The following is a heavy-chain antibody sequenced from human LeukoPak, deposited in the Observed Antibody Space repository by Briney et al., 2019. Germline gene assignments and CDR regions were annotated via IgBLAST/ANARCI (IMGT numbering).Heavy chain of an antibody. CDR3: VRELYDILTGSPLDY. CDR1: GFTLSDYW. CDR2: IISDESGT. J-gene: IGHJ4*02. D-gene: IGHD3-9*01. V-gene: IGHV3-74*01. Sequence: GVSLRLSCAASGFTLSDYWMHWVRQAPGKGLVWVSRIISDESGTSYADSVKGRFTISRDNAKNTLYLHMNSLRAEDTAVYYCVRELYDILTGSPLDYWGQGTLVTVSS.